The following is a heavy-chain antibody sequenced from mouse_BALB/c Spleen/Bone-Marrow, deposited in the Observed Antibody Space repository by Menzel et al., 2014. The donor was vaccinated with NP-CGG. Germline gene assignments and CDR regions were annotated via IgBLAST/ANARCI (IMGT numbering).Heavy chain of an antibody. V-gene: IGHV4-1*02. D-gene: IGHD1-2*01. CDR3: ARQGYYGYSDY. J-gene: IGHJ2*01. CDR2: INPDSSTI. CDR1: GFDFSRYW. Sequence: EVMLVESGGGLVQPGGSLKLSCAASGFDFSRYWMRWVRQAPWQGLEWIGEINPDSSTINYTPSLKDKFIISKDNAKNTLYLQMSKVKSEDTALYYCARQGYYGYSDYWGQGTTLTVSS.